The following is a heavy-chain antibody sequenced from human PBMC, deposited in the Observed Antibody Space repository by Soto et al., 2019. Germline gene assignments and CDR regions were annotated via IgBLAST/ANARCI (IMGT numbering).Heavy chain of an antibody. CDR3: ARLRCSSTSCYTGYYYYAMDV. Sequence: VASVKVSCKASGYRFTSNGIGWVRQAPGQGLEGMGWISAYSGNTNYAQKLQGRVTMTTDTSTSTAYMELRGLRSDDTAVYFCARLRCSSTSCYTGYYYYAMDVWGQGTTVTVSS. V-gene: IGHV1-18*04. CDR2: ISAYSGNT. CDR1: GYRFTSNG. D-gene: IGHD2-2*02. J-gene: IGHJ6*02.